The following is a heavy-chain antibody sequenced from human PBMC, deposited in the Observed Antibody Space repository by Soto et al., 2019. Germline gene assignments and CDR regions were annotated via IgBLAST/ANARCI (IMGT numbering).Heavy chain of an antibody. CDR3: ARAIAAASTWACYYYYYMXV. CDR1: GGSISSYY. D-gene: IGHD6-13*01. V-gene: IGHV4-59*01. Sequence: ETLSLTCTVSGGSISSYYWSWIWQPPGKGLEWIGYIYYSGSTNYNPSLKSRVTISVDTSKNQFSLKLSSVTAADTAVYYCARAIAAASTWACYYYYYMXVWRKPTSATVSS. J-gene: IGHJ6*03. CDR2: IYYSGST.